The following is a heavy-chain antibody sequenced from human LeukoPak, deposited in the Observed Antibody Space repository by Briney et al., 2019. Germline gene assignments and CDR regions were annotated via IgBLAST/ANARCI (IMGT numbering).Heavy chain of an antibody. V-gene: IGHV3-9*01. CDR1: GFTFDDYA. J-gene: IGHJ4*02. D-gene: IGHD2-15*01. CDR2: ISWSSDTV. CDR3: ARVEGVKDIVVVVAAYYFDY. Sequence: PGGSLRLSCAASGFTFDDYAMHWVRQAPGKGLEWVSGISWSSDTVVYADSVKGRFTISRDNAKNSLYLQMNSLRAEDTAVYYCARVEGVKDIVVVVAAYYFDYWGQGTLVTVSS.